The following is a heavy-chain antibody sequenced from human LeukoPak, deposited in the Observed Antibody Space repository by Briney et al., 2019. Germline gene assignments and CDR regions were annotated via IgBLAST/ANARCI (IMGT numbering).Heavy chain of an antibody. CDR3: ARQLSGYSSSWLDFDY. D-gene: IGHD6-13*01. CDR1: GGSISSYY. J-gene: IGHJ4*02. V-gene: IGHV4-59*01. Sequence: SETLSLTCTVSGGSISSYYWSWIRQPPGKRLEWIGYIFYSGITNYNPSLNSRVTISVDTSRSQFSLNLSSVTAADTAVYYCARQLSGYSSSWLDFDYWGQGTLVTVSS. CDR2: IFYSGIT.